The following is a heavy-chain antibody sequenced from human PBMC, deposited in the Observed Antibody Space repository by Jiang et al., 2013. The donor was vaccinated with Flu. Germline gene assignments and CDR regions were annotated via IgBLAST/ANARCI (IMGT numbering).Heavy chain of an antibody. CDR1: GGSISSGSYY. J-gene: IGHJ6*02. V-gene: IGHV4-61*02. CDR2: IYTSGST. Sequence: PGLVKPSQTLSLTCTVSGGSISSGSYYWSWIRQPAGKGLEWIGRIYTSGSTNYNPSLKSRVTISVDTSKNQFSLKLSSVTAADTAVYYCARDWVGQSYGWYYYGMDVWGQGTTVTVSS. D-gene: IGHD4-17*01. CDR3: ARDWVGQSYGWYYYGMDV.